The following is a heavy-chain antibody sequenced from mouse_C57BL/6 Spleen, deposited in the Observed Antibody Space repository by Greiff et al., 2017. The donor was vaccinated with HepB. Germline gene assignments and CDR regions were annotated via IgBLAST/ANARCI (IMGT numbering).Heavy chain of an antibody. V-gene: IGHV1-18*01. CDR2: INPNNGGT. D-gene: IGHD4-1*02. CDR1: GYTFTDYN. Sequence: EVQLQQSGPELVKPGASVKIPCKASGYTFTDYNMDWVKQSHGKSLEWIGDINPNNGGTIYNQKFKGKATLTVDKSSSTAYMELRSLTSEDTAVYDCARLPTGTDWYFDVWGTGTTVTVSS. CDR3: ARLPTGTDWYFDV. J-gene: IGHJ1*03.